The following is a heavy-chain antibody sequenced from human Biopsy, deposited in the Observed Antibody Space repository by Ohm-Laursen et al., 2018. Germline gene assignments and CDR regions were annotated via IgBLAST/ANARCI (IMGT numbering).Heavy chain of an antibody. Sequence: GSLRLSCAASGFSFSDYHMRWIRHAPGRGLEWVPYISGGGTIYYGDSMKGRVTISRDNAKNSLYLQMHSLRAADTAVYYCARDTRWSPYSMDVWGQGTTVTVSS. CDR2: ISGGGTI. D-gene: IGHD4-23*01. CDR3: ARDTRWSPYSMDV. V-gene: IGHV3-11*01. CDR1: GFSFSDYH. J-gene: IGHJ6*02.